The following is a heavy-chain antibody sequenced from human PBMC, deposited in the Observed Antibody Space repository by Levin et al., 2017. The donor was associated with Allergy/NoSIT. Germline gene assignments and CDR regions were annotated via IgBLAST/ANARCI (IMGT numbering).Heavy chain of an antibody. J-gene: IGHJ3*02. CDR1: GFTFSSYS. CDR2: ISGSGTTL. CDR3: ATHDYGGYNAFDI. V-gene: IGHV3-48*01. D-gene: IGHD4-17*01. Sequence: GESLKISCVASGFTFSSYSMDWVRQAPGKGLGWVSYISGSGTTLYYADSVKGRFTVSRDNAKNSLYLQMNSLRAEDTAVYFCATHDYGGYNAFDIWGQGTMVTVSS.